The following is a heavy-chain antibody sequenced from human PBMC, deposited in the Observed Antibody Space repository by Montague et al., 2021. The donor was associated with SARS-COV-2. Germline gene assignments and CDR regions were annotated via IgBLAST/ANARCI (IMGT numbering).Heavy chain of an antibody. V-gene: IGHV3-7*01. J-gene: IGHJ6*02. Sequence: SLRLSCAASRFTFSDFWMNWVRQAPGKGLEWVADIKHDGSEKSYADSVKGRFTISRDNAKNSLYLQMNSLRAEDTAVYYCARGSTGWYAIFGHYGMDVWGQGTTVTVSS. CDR3: ARGSTGWYAIFGHYGMDV. CDR1: RFTFSDFW. D-gene: IGHD6-19*01. CDR2: IKHDGSEK.